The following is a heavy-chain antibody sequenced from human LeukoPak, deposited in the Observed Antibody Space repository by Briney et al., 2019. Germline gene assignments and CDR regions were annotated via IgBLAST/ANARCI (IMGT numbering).Heavy chain of an antibody. CDR3: ATWKYSSGPYYFDY. J-gene: IGHJ4*02. D-gene: IGHD6-19*01. CDR1: GYTFTGYY. V-gene: IGHV1-2*02. CDR2: INPSSGGT. Sequence: VASVKVSCKASGYTFTGYYMHWVRQAPGQGLEWMGWINPSSGGTNYAQKFQGRVTMTEDTSTDTAYMELSSLRSEDTAVYYCATWKYSSGPYYFDYWGQGTLVTVSS.